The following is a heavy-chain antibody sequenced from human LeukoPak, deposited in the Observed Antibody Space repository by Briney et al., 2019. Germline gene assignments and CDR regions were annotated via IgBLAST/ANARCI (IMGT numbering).Heavy chain of an antibody. J-gene: IGHJ5*02. V-gene: IGHV2-5*02. D-gene: IGHD4-11*01. CDR3: AHRTMTTVTGTTFDP. CDR2: LYWDDDK. Sequence: SGPTLANPTQTLTLTCTFSGFSLTTSRGGVGWIRQPPGKALEWLAPLYWDDDKRYSPSLESMLTITRDTSKNQVVLTMTNMDPVDTATYYCAHRTMTTVTGTTFDPWGQGTLVTVSS. CDR1: GFSLTTSRGG.